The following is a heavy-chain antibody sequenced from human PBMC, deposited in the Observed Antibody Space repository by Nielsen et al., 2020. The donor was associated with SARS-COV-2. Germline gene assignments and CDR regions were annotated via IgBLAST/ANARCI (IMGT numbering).Heavy chain of an antibody. J-gene: IGHJ6*02. CDR1: GYSFPTYW. D-gene: IGHD3-22*01. CDR3: ARCSARDSLPMDA. CDR2: IYPGDSDT. V-gene: IGHV5-51*01. Sequence: GESLKISCKGSGYSFPTYWIGWVRQMPGKGLEWMGIIYPGDSDTRYSPSFQGQVTISADKSISTAYLQWSSLKASDTAMYYCARCSARDSLPMDAWGQGTTVTVSS.